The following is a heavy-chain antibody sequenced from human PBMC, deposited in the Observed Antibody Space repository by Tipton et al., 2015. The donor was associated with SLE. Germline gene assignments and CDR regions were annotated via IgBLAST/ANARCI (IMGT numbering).Heavy chain of an antibody. J-gene: IGHJ4*02. V-gene: IGHV4-39*02. Sequence: TLSLTCTVPGASLTTSVFFWGWIRQPPGKGLEWLGSMSSSGATHSNPSLKSRVTLSVDTSKNHFSLALISVTAADTAVYYCARWGPEVVPAAPSFKFWGQGTLVTVSS. D-gene: IGHD2-2*01. CDR1: GASLTTSVFF. CDR2: MSSSGAT. CDR3: ARWGPEVVPAAPSFKF.